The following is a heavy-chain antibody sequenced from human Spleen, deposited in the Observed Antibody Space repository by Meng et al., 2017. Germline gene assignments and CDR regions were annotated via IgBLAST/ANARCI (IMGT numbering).Heavy chain of an antibody. CDR1: GFTFTSSA. CDR3: ARDKIVLTAMDV. Sequence: SVKVSCKASGFTFTSSAMQWVRQARGQRLEWIGWIVVGSGNTKYAQKFQGRVTMTRDTSTNTVYMDLSSLRSEDTAVYFCARDKIVLTAMDVWGQGTTVTVSS. D-gene: IGHD2/OR15-2a*01. J-gene: IGHJ6*02. V-gene: IGHV1-58*02. CDR2: IVVGSGNT.